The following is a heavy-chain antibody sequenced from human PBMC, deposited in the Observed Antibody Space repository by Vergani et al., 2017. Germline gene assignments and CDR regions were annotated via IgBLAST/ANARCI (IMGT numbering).Heavy chain of an antibody. Sequence: EVQLQESGGGLVKPGGSLRVSCAASGFSFSTYSINWVRQAPGKGLEWVSSISGRSNYIYYADSLKGRFTISRDNSKNSVYLQMNSLRAEDTAIYYCAGPQGTSAYYYGGFDYWGQGILVTASS. V-gene: IGHV3-21*06. D-gene: IGHD3-22*01. CDR1: GFSFSTYS. CDR3: AGPQGTSAYYYGGFDY. J-gene: IGHJ4*02. CDR2: ISGRSNYI.